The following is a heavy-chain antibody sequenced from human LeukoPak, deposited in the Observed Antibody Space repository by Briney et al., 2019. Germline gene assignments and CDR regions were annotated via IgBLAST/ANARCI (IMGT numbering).Heavy chain of an antibody. V-gene: IGHV3-23*01. CDR2: IGGTGNRT. CDR1: GFTFSSYA. CDR3: AKWGCSGGSCYPFDY. Sequence: PGGSLRLSCAASGFTFSSYAMGWVRQAPGKGLEWVSAIGGTGNRTYYADSVKGRFTISRDNSKNTLYLQMNSLRAEDTAVYYCAKWGCSGGSCYPFDYWGQGTLVTVSS. J-gene: IGHJ4*02. D-gene: IGHD2-15*01.